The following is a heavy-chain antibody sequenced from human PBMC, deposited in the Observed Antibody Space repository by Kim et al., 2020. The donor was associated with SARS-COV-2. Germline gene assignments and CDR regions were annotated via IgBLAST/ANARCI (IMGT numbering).Heavy chain of an antibody. J-gene: IGHJ3*02. CDR2: ISWNSGSI. V-gene: IGHV3-9*01. Sequence: GGSLRLSCAASGFTFGDYAMHWVRQAPGKGLEWVSGISWNSGSIGYADSVKGRFTISRDNAKNSLYLQMNSLRAEDTALYYCAKKLAAPLESAFDIWGQGTMVTVSS. CDR3: AKKLAAPLESAFDI. D-gene: IGHD6-13*01. CDR1: GFTFGDYA.